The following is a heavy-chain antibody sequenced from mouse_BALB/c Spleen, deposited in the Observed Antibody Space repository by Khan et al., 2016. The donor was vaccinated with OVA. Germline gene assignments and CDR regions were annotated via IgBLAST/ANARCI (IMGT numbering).Heavy chain of an antibody. D-gene: IGHD2-2*01. V-gene: IGHV3-2*02. CDR2: ISYSGGT. CDR3: ARRGGYGDGALFAY. Sequence: EVQLQESGPGLVKPSQSLSLTCTVTGYSITTDYAWNWIRQFPGKKLEWMAYISYSGGTSYNPSLKSRISIPRDTSKNKSFLQLNSVATEDTATYYCARRGGYGDGALFAYWGQGTLGTVSA. J-gene: IGHJ3*01. CDR1: GYSITTDYA.